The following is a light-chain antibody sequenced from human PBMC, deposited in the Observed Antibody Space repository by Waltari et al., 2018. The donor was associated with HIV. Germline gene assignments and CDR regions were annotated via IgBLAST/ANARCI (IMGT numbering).Light chain of an antibody. CDR3: QQYDNSATWT. CDR1: QSVSSSF. J-gene: IGKJ1*01. CDR2: GAS. V-gene: IGKV3-20*01. Sequence: EIALTQSPGTLALSPGERATLSCRASQSVSSSFLAWYQQKPGQAPRRLIYGASSRATDIPDRFSGSGSGTDFTLTISRLEPEDFAVYFCQQYDNSATWTFGQGTKVEIQ.